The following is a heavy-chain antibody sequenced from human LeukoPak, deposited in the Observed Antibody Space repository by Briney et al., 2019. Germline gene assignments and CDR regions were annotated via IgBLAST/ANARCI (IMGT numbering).Heavy chain of an antibody. J-gene: IGHJ4*02. CDR1: GGSISSHY. Sequence: SETLSLTCTVSGGSISSHYWSWIRQPPGKGLEWIGYIYYSGSTNYNPSLKSRVTISVDTSQNQFSLKLSSVTAADTAVYYCARETGYSSSLLDYWGQGTLVTVSS. D-gene: IGHD6-13*01. CDR2: IYYSGST. CDR3: ARETGYSSSLLDY. V-gene: IGHV4-59*11.